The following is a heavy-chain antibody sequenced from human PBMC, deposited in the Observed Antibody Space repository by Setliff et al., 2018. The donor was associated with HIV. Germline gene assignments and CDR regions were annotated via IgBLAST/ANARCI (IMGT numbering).Heavy chain of an antibody. CDR2: ISSSGSTI. CDR1: GFTFSDYY. CDR3: ARARDDSYGSGSYYKGMDV. Sequence: PGGSLRLSCAASGFTFSDYYMSWIRQAPGKGLEWVSYISSSGSTIYYADSVKGRFTISRDNAKNSLYLQLNSLRAEDTALYYCARARDDSYGSGSYYKGMDVWGQGTTVTVSS. V-gene: IGHV3-11*01. D-gene: IGHD3-10*01. J-gene: IGHJ6*02.